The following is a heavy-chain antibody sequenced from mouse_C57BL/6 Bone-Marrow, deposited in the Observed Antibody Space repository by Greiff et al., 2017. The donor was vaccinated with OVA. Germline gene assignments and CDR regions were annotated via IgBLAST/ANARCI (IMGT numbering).Heavy chain of an antibody. CDR1: GFNIKNTY. Sequence: VQLQQSVAELVRRGASVKLSCTASGFNIKNTYMHWVKQRPEQGLEWIGRIDPANDNTKYAPKFQGKATMTADTSSNTAYLQLSSLSSEDTAVYCCARGNFGSSFYAMDYWGQGTSVTVSS. J-gene: IGHJ4*01. D-gene: IGHD1-1*01. V-gene: IGHV14-3*01. CDR3: ARGNFGSSFYAMDY. CDR2: IDPANDNT.